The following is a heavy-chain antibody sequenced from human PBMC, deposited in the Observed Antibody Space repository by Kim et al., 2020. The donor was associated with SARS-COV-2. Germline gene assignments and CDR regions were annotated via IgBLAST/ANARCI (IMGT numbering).Heavy chain of an antibody. CDR1: GFTFSSYG. CDR3: AKARPPYCSGGSCYSQGHNYFDY. Sequence: GGSLRLSCAASGFTFSSYGMHWVRQAPGKGLEWVAVISYDGSHKYYADSVKGRFTISRDNSKNTLYLQMNSLRAEDTAVYYCAKARPPYCSGGSCYSQGHNYFDYWGQGTLVTVSS. V-gene: IGHV3-30*18. CDR2: ISYDGSHK. J-gene: IGHJ4*02. D-gene: IGHD2-15*01.